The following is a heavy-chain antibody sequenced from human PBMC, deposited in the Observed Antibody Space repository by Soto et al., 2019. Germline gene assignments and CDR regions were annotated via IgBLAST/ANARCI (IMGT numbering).Heavy chain of an antibody. J-gene: IGHJ4*02. CDR2: ITTSSSYI. D-gene: IGHD4-4*01. CDR3: ARDRLSMTTITSLDY. Sequence: GGSLRLSCAASGLTFESHTLHWVRQVPGEGLEWVASITTSSSYIYYADSVKGRFTISRANADNSLHLQMNSLRAEDTAIYYCARDRLSMTTITSLDYWGRGTQVTVSS. V-gene: IGHV3-21*01. CDR1: GLTFESHT.